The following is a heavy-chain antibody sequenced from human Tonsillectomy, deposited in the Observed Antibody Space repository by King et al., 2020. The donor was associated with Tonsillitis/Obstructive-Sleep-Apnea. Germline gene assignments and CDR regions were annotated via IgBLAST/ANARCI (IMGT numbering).Heavy chain of an antibody. CDR1: GFTFSNVW. V-gene: IGHV3-15*01. D-gene: IGHD2-15*01. Sequence: VQLVESGGGLVKPGGSLRLSCAASGFTFSNVWMTWVRQAPGKGLEWVGRIKRKTDGGKADYAAPVIGRFTISRDDSKNTLYLQMNSLKNEDTAVYYCATGDCTGGSCHAFDIWGQGTMVTVSS. CDR2: IKRKTDGGKA. J-gene: IGHJ3*02. CDR3: ATGDCTGGSCHAFDI.